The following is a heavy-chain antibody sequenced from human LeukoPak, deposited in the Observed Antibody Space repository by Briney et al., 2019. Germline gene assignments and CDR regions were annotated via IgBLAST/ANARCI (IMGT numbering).Heavy chain of an antibody. Sequence: PSETLSLTCAVYGGSFSGYYWSWIRQPPGKGLEWIGEINHSGSTNYNPSLKSRVTISVDTSKNQFSLKLSSVTAADTAVYYCARRSSSYSSGWYGGWFDPWGQGTLVTVSS. CDR2: INHSGST. CDR1: GGSFSGYY. V-gene: IGHV4-34*01. CDR3: ARRSSSYSSGWYGGWFDP. D-gene: IGHD6-19*01. J-gene: IGHJ5*02.